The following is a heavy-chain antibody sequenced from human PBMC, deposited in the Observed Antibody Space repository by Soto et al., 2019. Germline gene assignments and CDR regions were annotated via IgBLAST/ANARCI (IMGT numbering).Heavy chain of an antibody. CDR3: ARGVVSTGYFDY. D-gene: IGHD5-12*01. Sequence: EVQLAESGGGLVQPGGSLRLSCAASGFTFSDHYMDWVRQAPGKGLEWVGRSRDKVHSHTTEYAASVKGRFTNSRGDSEKTLYLQMKSMQIEDPAVYYCARGVVSTGYFDYWGQGPLVTVSS. CDR1: GFTFSDHY. J-gene: IGHJ4*02. V-gene: IGHV3-72*01. CDR2: SRDKVHSHTT.